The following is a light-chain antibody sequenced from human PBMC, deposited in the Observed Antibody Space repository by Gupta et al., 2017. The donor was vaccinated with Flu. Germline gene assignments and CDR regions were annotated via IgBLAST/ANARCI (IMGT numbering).Light chain of an antibody. CDR2: GAS. J-gene: IGKJ2*01. CDR1: KTISSNY. Sequence: EIVLTQSPGTLSLSPGERASLSCRASKTISSNYLAWYQQKPGQAPRLLIYGASSRATGIPDRFSGGGSGIDFTLTISRLEPEDFAVYYCHQYETSPETFGQGTKLEIK. CDR3: HQYETSPET. V-gene: IGKV3-20*01.